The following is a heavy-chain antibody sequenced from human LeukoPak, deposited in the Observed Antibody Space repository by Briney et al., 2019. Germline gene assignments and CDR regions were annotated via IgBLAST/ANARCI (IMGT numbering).Heavy chain of an antibody. CDR2: IYSSGST. CDR1: GGSINSYY. V-gene: IGHV4-4*07. CDR3: AGVNYLAPFDY. Sequence: SETLSLTCSVSGGSINSYYWSWIRQSAGKGLEWIGRIYSSGSTNYNPSLESRVTMSVDTSKNQSYLKLRSVTAADTAIYYCAGVNYLAPFDYWGQGIQVTVSS. D-gene: IGHD1-7*01. J-gene: IGHJ4*02.